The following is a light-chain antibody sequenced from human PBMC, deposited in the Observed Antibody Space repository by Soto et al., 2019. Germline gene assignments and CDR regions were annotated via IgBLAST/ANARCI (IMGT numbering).Light chain of an antibody. J-gene: IGLJ1*01. Sequence: QSVLTQPASVSGSPGQSITISCSGTSSDVGRYNYVSWYQQHPGKAPKLMIYEVNNRPSGVSNRFSGSKSDNTASLTISGLQAEDDADYYCCSYTKSSTYVFGTGTKGTV. CDR3: CSYTKSSTYV. V-gene: IGLV2-14*01. CDR1: SSDVGRYNY. CDR2: EVN.